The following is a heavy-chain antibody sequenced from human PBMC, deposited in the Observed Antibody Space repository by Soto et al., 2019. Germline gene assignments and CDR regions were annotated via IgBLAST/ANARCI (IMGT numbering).Heavy chain of an antibody. J-gene: IGHJ4*02. V-gene: IGHV3-30*18. CDR3: AKGYSSGHDYFDY. D-gene: IGHD6-19*01. CDR1: GFTFSSYG. CDR2: ISYDGSNK. Sequence: QVQLVESGGGVVQPGRSLRLSCAAPGFTFSSYGMHWVRQAPGKGLEWVAVISYDGSNKYYADSVKGRFTISRDNSKNTLYLQMNSLRAEDTAVYYCAKGYSSGHDYFDYWGQGTLVTVSS.